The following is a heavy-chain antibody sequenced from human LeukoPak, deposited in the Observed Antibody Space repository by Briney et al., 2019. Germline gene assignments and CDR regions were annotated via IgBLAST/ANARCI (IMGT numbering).Heavy chain of an antibody. V-gene: IGHV4-59*08. J-gene: IGHJ6*03. CDR2: IYYSGST. CDR3: ARPSRYYYYYMDV. CDR1: GGSLSSYY. Sequence: PSETLSLTCTVSGGSLSSYYWRWIRQPPGKGLEWIGYIYYSGSTNYNPSLKSRVTISVDTSKNQFSLKLSSVTAADTAVYYCARPSRYYYYYMDVWGKGTTVTVSS.